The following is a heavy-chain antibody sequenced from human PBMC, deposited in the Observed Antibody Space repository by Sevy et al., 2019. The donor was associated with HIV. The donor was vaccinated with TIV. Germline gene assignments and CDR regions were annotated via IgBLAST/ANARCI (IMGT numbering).Heavy chain of an antibody. CDR1: GFTFRNYA. D-gene: IGHD1-26*01. J-gene: IGHJ3*02. CDR3: AKDLAFIVGDAFDI. V-gene: IGHV3-23*01. CDR2: ISGGDDST. Sequence: VGSLRLSCAASGFTFRNYAMTWVRQTPGKGLQWVSAISGGDDSTYYADSVKGRFTISRDNSKNTLYLQMNSLRAEDTAVYYCAKDLAFIVGDAFDIWGQGTLVTVSS.